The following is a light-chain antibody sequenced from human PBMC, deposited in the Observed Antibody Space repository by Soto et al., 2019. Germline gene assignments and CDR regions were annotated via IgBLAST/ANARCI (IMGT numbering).Light chain of an antibody. J-gene: IGKJ1*01. Sequence: DIQMTQSHSTLSGSVGDGVTITCRASQTISSWLAWYQQEPGKAPKLLIYKASTLKSGVPSRFSGSGSGTEFTLTISSLQPDDVATYYCQHYNSYTEAFGQGTKVDIK. V-gene: IGKV1-5*03. CDR2: KAS. CDR1: QTISSW. CDR3: QHYNSYTEA.